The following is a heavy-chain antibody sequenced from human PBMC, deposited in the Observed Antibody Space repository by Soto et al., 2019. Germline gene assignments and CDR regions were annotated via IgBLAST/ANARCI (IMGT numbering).Heavy chain of an antibody. D-gene: IGHD1-1*01. CDR2: IYWDDDK. CDR3: AHRRVLGGGTFFDP. J-gene: IGHJ5*02. V-gene: IGHV2-5*02. CDR1: GFSLSTSGEG. Sequence: QITLKESGPTLVKPTKTLTLTCTFSGFSLSTSGEGVAWIRQPPGKALEWLALIYWDDDKRLSPALEKRLTITKDTSKNQVVVTMANMDPVDTATYYFAHRRVLGGGTFFDPWGQGILVTVSS.